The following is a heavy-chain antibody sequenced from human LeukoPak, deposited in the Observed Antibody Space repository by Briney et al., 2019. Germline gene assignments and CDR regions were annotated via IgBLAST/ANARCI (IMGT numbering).Heavy chain of an antibody. CDR2: ISGSGGST. Sequence: GGSLRLSCAASGFTFSSYAMSWVRQAPGKGLEWVSAISGSGGSTYYADSVKGRFTISRDNSKNTLYLQMNSLRAEDTAVYYCAKIPGPMTTVTTFDYYYGMDVWGQGTTVTVSS. CDR1: GFTFSSYA. J-gene: IGHJ6*02. D-gene: IGHD4-17*01. CDR3: AKIPGPMTTVTTFDYYYGMDV. V-gene: IGHV3-23*01.